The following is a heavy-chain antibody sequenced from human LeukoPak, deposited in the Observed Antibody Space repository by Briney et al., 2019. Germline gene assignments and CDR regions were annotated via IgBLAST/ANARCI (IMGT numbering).Heavy chain of an antibody. Sequence: GGSLRLSCAASGFTFSSYSMNWVRQAPGKGLEWVSYISSSSSTIYYADSVKGRFTISRDNAKNSLYLQMNSLRAEDTAVYYCARDIQGGAGVFDIWGQGTMVTVSS. J-gene: IGHJ3*02. V-gene: IGHV3-48*01. CDR3: ARDIQGGAGVFDI. CDR1: GFTFSSYS. D-gene: IGHD1-26*01. CDR2: ISSSSSTI.